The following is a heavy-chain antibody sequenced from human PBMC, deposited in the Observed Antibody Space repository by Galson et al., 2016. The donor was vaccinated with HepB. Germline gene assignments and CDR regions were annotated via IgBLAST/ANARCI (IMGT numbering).Heavy chain of an antibody. CDR2: INEDGRIT. J-gene: IGHJ4*02. Sequence: SLRLSCAASGFTFSTYWMHWVRQSPGKGLEWVSRINEDGRITDYADSVKGRFTISRDNAKNTLYLQMISLRVEDTVVYYCARDLAGRFDDWGQGTLVTVSS. D-gene: IGHD6-19*01. V-gene: IGHV3-74*01. CDR1: GFTFSTYW. CDR3: ARDLAGRFDD.